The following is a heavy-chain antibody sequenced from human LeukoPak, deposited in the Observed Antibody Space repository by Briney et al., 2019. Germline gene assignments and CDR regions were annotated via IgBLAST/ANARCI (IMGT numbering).Heavy chain of an antibody. D-gene: IGHD5-24*01. V-gene: IGHV3-7*01. CDR1: GFTFSNYW. Sequence: GGSLRLSCAASGFTFSNYWMSWVRQAPGKGLEWVANIKQDGSEKYYVDSVKGRFTISRDNAKNSLYLQMNSLRAEDTAVYYCSRDGYNLFFDCWGQGTLVTVSS. J-gene: IGHJ4*02. CDR2: IKQDGSEK. CDR3: SRDGYNLFFDC.